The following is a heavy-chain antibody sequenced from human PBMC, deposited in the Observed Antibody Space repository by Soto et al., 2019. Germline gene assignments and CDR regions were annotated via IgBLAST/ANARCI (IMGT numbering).Heavy chain of an antibody. V-gene: IGHV3-23*01. CDR1: GFTFSSYA. Sequence: PGGSLRLSCAASGFTFSSYAMSWVRQAPGKGLEWISGISGSGGSTYYADSVKGRFTISRDTSKNTLYLQMNSLRAEDTAVYYCAKAPTTLTTSAGDYWGQGTLVTVSS. CDR3: AKAPTTLTTSAGDY. J-gene: IGHJ4*02. D-gene: IGHD4-17*01. CDR2: ISGSGGST.